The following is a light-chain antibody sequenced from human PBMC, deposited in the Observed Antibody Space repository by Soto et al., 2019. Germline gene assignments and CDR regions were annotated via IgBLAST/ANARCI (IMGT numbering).Light chain of an antibody. CDR3: QQRTNWPPRYS. Sequence: EIVMTQSPATLSVSPGERATLSCRASQSVSSNLAWYQQKPGQAPRVLIYDISTRATGIPTRFSGSGSGTEFTLTISSLQSEDFAVYYCQQRTNWPPRYSFGQGTKLEIK. CDR2: DIS. V-gene: IGKV3D-15*01. J-gene: IGKJ2*01. CDR1: QSVSSN.